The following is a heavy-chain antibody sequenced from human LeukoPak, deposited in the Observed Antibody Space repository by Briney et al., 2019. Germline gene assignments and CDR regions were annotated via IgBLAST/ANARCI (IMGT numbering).Heavy chain of an antibody. D-gene: IGHD3-10*01. Sequence: PSETLSLTCAVYGGSFSGYYWSWIRQPPGKGLEWIGEINHSGSTNYNPSLKSRVTISVDTSKNQFSLKLSSVTAADTAVYYCAGGYGSGSYGDYWGQGTLVTVSS. CDR2: INHSGST. V-gene: IGHV4-34*01. J-gene: IGHJ4*02. CDR3: AGGYGSGSYGDY. CDR1: GGSFSGYY.